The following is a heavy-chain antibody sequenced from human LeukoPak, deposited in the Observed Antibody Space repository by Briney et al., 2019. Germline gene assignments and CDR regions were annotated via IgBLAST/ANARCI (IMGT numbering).Heavy chain of an antibody. J-gene: IGHJ4*02. D-gene: IGHD3-16*01. Sequence: GGSQRLSCAASGFIFSDYWMHWVRQGPGKGLVWVSRIKSDGSSTSYADSVKGRFTISRDNAKNTVYVHMNSLRDEDTAVYYCARGGRYAYFLDYWGQGTLVTVSS. V-gene: IGHV3-74*01. CDR1: GFIFSDYW. CDR2: IKSDGSST. CDR3: ARGGRYAYFLDY.